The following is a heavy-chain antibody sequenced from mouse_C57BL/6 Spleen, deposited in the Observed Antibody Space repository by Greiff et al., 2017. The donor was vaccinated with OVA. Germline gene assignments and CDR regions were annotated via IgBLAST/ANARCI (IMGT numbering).Heavy chain of an antibody. J-gene: IGHJ2*01. CDR2: IDPSDSET. V-gene: IGHV1-52*01. Sequence: QVQLQQPGAELVRPGSSVKLSCKASGYTFTSYWMHWVKQRPIQGLEWIGNIDPSDSETHYNQKFKDKATLTVDKSSSTAYMQLSSLTSEDSAVYYCARYAYGSSCDYWGQGTTLTVSS. CDR3: ARYAYGSSCDY. D-gene: IGHD1-1*01. CDR1: GYTFTSYW.